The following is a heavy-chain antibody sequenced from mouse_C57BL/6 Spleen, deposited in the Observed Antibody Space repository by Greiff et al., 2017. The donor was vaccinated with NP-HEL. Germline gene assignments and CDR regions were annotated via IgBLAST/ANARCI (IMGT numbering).Heavy chain of an antibody. J-gene: IGHJ1*03. D-gene: IGHD1-1*01. CDR3: GRLGTTVVATDWYCEV. V-gene: IGHV1-55*01. CDR2: IYPGSGST. Sequence: QVQLQQPGAELVKPGASVKMSCKASGYTFTSYWITWVKQRPGQGLEWIGDIYPGSGSTNYNEKFKSKATLTVDTSSSTAYMQLSSLTSEDSAVYYCGRLGTTVVATDWYCEVWGTGTTVTVS. CDR1: GYTFTSYW.